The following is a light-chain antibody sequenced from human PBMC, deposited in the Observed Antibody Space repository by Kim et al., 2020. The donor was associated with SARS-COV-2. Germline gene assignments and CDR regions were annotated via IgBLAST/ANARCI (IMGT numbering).Light chain of an antibody. CDR2: GAS. Sequence: EIVMTQSPATLSVSPGERATLSCRASQSVSSNLAWYQQKPGQAPRLLIYGASTRATGIPARFSGSGSGTEFTLTISSLQSEDFAVYYCQQYNNWPPNTFGQETKVEI. V-gene: IGKV3-15*01. J-gene: IGKJ2*01. CDR1: QSVSSN. CDR3: QQYNNWPPNT.